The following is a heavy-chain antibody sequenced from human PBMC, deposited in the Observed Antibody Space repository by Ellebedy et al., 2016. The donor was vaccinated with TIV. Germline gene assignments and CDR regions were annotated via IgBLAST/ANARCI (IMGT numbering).Heavy chain of an antibody. J-gene: IGHJ6*02. V-gene: IGHV5-51*01. Sequence: GESLKISCKGSGYSFTSYWIGWVRQMPGKGLEWMGIIYPGDSDTRYSPSFQGQVTISADKSISTAYLQWSSLKASDTAMYYCARHGGTAPMVRGVITKIYNYYYGMDVWGQGTTVTVSS. CDR1: GYSFTSYW. CDR3: ARHGGTAPMVRGVITKIYNYYYGMDV. D-gene: IGHD3-10*01. CDR2: IYPGDSDT.